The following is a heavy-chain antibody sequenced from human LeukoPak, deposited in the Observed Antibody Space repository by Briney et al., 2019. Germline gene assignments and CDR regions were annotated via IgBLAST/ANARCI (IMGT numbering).Heavy chain of an antibody. CDR2: INHSGST. J-gene: IGHJ4*02. CDR3: ARVLVVISPDYFDY. V-gene: IGHV4-34*01. D-gene: IGHD3-22*01. Sequence: PSETLSLTCAVYGGSFSGYYWSWIRQPPGKGLEWIGEINHSGSTNYNPSLKSRVTISVDTSKNQCSLKRSSVTAADTAMYYCARVLVVISPDYFDYWGQGTLDTVSS. CDR1: GGSFSGYY.